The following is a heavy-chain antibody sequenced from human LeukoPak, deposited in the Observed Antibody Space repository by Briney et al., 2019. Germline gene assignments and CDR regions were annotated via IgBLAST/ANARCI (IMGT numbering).Heavy chain of an antibody. CDR2: ISGSGGST. D-gene: IGHD3-22*01. Sequence: PGGSLRLSCAASGFTFSSYAMSWVRQAPGKGLEWVSAISGSGGSTYYADSVKGRFTISRDNSKNTLYLQMNSLRAEDTAVYYCAKTGLWSTIVGNFDYWGQGTLVTVSS. CDR3: AKTGLWSTIVGNFDY. CDR1: GFTFSSYA. V-gene: IGHV3-23*01. J-gene: IGHJ4*02.